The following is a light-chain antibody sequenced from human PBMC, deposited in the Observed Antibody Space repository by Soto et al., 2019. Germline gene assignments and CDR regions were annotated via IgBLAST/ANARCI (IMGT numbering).Light chain of an antibody. J-gene: IGKJ2*01. V-gene: IGKV4-1*01. Sequence: DIVMTQSPDSLAVSLGERATINCKSSQSVLYSSNNKNYLAWYQQKPGQPPKLLIYWASTRESGVPGRFSGSGSGTDFTLTISSLQAEDVAVYYCQQCYSTPYTFGQGTKLEIK. CDR3: QQCYSTPYT. CDR2: WAS. CDR1: QSVLYSSNNKNY.